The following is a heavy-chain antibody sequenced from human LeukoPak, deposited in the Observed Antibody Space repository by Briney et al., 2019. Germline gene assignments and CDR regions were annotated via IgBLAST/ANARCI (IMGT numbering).Heavy chain of an antibody. CDR1: GFTFSVYY. D-gene: IGHD3-22*01. CDR2: ISSGRSRSTI. CDR3: ARDLKVEDNSGYYAFDY. V-gene: IGHV3-11*01. Sequence: RGSLRLSCAASGFTFSVYYMSWIRQAPGKGLEWLSYISSGRSRSTIYYADSVKGRFSISRDNAKNILYLQINSLRAEDTAVYYCARDLKVEDNSGYYAFDYWGQGTLVTVSS. J-gene: IGHJ4*02.